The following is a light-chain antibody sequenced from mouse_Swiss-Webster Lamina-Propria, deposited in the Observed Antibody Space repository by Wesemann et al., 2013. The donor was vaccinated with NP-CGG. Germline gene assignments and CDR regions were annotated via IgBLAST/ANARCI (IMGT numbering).Light chain of an antibody. J-gene: IGKJ5*01. V-gene: IGKV6-15*01. Sequence: VMTQSHKFMSTSVGDRVSITCKASQDVGTAVAWYQQKPGQSPKALIYSASYRYSGVPDRFTGSGSGTDFTLTISNVQSEDLAEYFCQQYNSYPLTFGAGTKLELK. CDR2: SAS. CDR1: QDVGTA. CDR3: QQYNSYPLT.